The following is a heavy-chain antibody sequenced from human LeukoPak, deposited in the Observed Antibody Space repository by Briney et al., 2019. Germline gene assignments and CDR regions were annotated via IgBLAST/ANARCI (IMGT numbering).Heavy chain of an antibody. CDR1: GGSISSYY. CDR3: ARRTGTYFDS. CDR2: IYYSGTT. V-gene: IGHV4-59*01. D-gene: IGHD3-10*01. Sequence: SETLSLTCTVSGGSISSYYWSWIRQPPGKGLEWIGYIYYSGTTNYNPSLQSRLTISVDTSKNQFSLKLTSVTAADTAVYYCARRTGTYFDSWGQGTLVTLFS. J-gene: IGHJ4*02.